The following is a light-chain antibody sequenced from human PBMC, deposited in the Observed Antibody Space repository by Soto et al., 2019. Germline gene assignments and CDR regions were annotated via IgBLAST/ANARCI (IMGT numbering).Light chain of an antibody. CDR3: QQYGSLLT. CDR2: GAS. Sequence: EIVLTQSPGTLSLSPGERATLSCRPRQSVSSSYLAWYQQKPGQAPRLLIYGASSRATGIPDRFSGSGSGTDFTLTISRLEPEDFAVYYCQQYGSLLTFGPG. V-gene: IGKV3-20*01. J-gene: IGKJ3*01. CDR1: QSVSSSY.